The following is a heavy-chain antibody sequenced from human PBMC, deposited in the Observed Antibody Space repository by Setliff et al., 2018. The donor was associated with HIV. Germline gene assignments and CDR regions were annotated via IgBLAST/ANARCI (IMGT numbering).Heavy chain of an antibody. CDR2: IIPIFGTA. Sequence: SVKVSCKASGYTFTGHYLHWVRQAPGQGLEWMGGIIPIFGTANYAQKFQGRVTITADESTSTAYMELSSLRSEDTAVYYCARLTFPMTLVQTLGGAFDIWGQGTMVTVSS. V-gene: IGHV1-69*13. CDR3: ARLTFPMTLVQTLGGAFDI. CDR1: GYTFTGHY. J-gene: IGHJ3*02. D-gene: IGHD3-22*01.